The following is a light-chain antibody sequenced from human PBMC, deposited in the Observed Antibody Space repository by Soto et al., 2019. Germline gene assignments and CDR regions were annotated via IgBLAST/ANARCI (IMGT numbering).Light chain of an antibody. CDR3: SSYTSATTYV. CDR1: SSDVGAYNY. J-gene: IGLJ1*01. CDR2: DVS. Sequence: QSVRTQPASVSGSPGQSITISCTGTSSDVGAYNYDSWYQQYPGEAPKVIIYDVSHRPAGVSNRFSGSKSGNTASLTISGLQTQDEADSYCSSYTSATTYVFGTGTKATVL. V-gene: IGLV2-14*01.